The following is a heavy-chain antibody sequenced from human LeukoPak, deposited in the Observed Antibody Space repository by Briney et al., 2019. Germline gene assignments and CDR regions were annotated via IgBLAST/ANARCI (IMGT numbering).Heavy chain of an antibody. D-gene: IGHD6-13*01. J-gene: IGHJ4*02. V-gene: IGHV3-23*01. CDR1: GFTLSSYA. CDR2: ISDSGNT. Sequence: PGGSLRLSCAASGFTLSSYAMSWVRQAPGKGLEWVSAISDSGNTYHADSVKGRFTISRDSSKNTLFLQMNRLRPEDAAVYYCAKGGSSWSEIDYWGQGTLVTVSS. CDR3: AKGGSSWSEIDY.